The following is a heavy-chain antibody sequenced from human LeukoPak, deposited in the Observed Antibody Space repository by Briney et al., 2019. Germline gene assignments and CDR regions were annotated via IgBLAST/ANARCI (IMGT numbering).Heavy chain of an antibody. CDR2: IIPSLDVA. CDR3: ARDHCSPGTCLGGH. D-gene: IGHD2-15*01. J-gene: IGHJ4*02. Sequence: GASVKVSCKASGGTFIPYTFSWVRQAPGQGLEWIGRIIPSLDVANYAQKFQGRVTLSVDRDTATTYMEVTSLRSEDTAIYYCARDHCSPGTCLGGHWGQGTLVTVSS. CDR1: GGTFIPYT. V-gene: IGHV1-69*04.